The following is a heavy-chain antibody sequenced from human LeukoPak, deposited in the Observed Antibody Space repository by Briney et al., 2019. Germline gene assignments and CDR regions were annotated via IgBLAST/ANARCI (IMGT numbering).Heavy chain of an antibody. CDR1: GFTFSSYG. V-gene: IGHV3-30*02. D-gene: IGHD3-10*01. CDR2: IRYDVSIK. Sequence: GGFLRLSCAASGFTFSSYGMHCVRQAPGKGLGWGAFIRYDVSIKYYADSVKGRFTISRDNSKNTLYLQMNSLRAEDTAVYYWAKDIASLWFGELGFFYWGQGALVTVSS. J-gene: IGHJ4*02. CDR3: AKDIASLWFGELGFFY.